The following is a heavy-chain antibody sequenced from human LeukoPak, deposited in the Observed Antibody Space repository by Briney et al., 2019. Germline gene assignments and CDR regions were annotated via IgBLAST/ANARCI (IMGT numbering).Heavy chain of an antibody. CDR3: ASVLRFLEWLPNIDY. J-gene: IGHJ4*02. CDR2: ISGSGGST. CDR1: GFTFSSYA. Sequence: GGSLRLSCAASGFTFSSYAMSWVRQAPGKGLEWVSAISGSGGSTYYADSVKGRFTISRDNSKNTLYLQMNSLRAEDTAVYYCASVLRFLEWLPNIDYWGQGTLVTVSS. D-gene: IGHD3-3*01. V-gene: IGHV3-23*01.